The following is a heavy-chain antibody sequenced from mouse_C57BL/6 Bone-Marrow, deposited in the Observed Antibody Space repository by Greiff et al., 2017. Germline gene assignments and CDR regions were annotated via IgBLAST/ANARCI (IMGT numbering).Heavy chain of an antibody. CDR3: ARQGGTSMDY. D-gene: IGHD5-1*01. CDR1: GFTFSDYG. J-gene: IGHJ4*01. CDR2: ISNLAYSI. Sequence: DVMLVESGGGLVQPGGSLKLSCAASGFTFSDYGMAWVRQAPRKGPEWVAFISNLAYSIYYADTVTGRFTISRENAKNTLYLEMSSLRSEDTAMYYCARQGGTSMDYWGQGTSVTVSS. V-gene: IGHV5-15*01.